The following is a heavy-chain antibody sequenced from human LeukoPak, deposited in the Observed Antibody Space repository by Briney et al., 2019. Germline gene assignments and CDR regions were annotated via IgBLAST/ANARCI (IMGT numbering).Heavy chain of an antibody. CDR1: GYTLTSYG. CDR2: ISAYNGNT. D-gene: IGHD3-3*01. Sequence: ASVKVSCKASGYTLTSYGISWVRQAPGQGLEWMGWISAYNGNTNYAQKLQGRVTITTDISTSTAYMELRSLRSDDTAVYYCASNPPFGAYEGNWFDPWGQGTLVTVSS. CDR3: ASNPPFGAYEGNWFDP. V-gene: IGHV1-18*01. J-gene: IGHJ5*02.